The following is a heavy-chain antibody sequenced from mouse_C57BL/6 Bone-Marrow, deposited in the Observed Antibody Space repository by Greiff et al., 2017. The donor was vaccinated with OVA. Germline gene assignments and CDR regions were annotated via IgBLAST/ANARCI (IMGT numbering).Heavy chain of an antibody. Sequence: EVKLEESGGGLVQSGRSLRLSCATSGFTFSDFYMEWVRQAPGKGLEWIAASRNKANDYTTEYSASVKGRFIVSRDTSQSILYLQMNALRAEDTAINYCARDASTGSDWYFDVWGTGTTVTVSS. D-gene: IGHD4-1*02. V-gene: IGHV7-1*01. CDR2: SRNKANDYTT. CDR1: GFTFSDFY. J-gene: IGHJ1*03. CDR3: ARDASTGSDWYFDV.